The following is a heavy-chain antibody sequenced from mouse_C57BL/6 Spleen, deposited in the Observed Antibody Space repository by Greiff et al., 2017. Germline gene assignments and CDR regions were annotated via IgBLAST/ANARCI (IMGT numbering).Heavy chain of an antibody. D-gene: IGHD1-1*02. CDR3: ARSGDYFAY. CDR1: GYTFTSYF. J-gene: IGHJ3*01. CDR2: IHPNSGST. Sequence: VQLQQPGAELVKPGASVKLSCKASGYTFTSYFMHWVKQRPGQGLEWIGMIHPNSGSTNYNEKFKSKATLTVDKSSSTAYLQLSSLTSEDSAVYYCARSGDYFAYWGQGTLVTVSA. V-gene: IGHV1-64*01.